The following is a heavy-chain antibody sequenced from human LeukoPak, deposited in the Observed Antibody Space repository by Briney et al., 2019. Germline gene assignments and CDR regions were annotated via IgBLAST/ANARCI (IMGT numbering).Heavy chain of an antibody. CDR2: ISYDGSNK. CDR1: GFTFSSYA. Sequence: GGSLRLSCAASGFTFSSYAMHWVRQAPGKGLEWVAVISYDGSNKYYADSVKGRFTISRDNSKNTLFLQMNSLRAEDTAVYYCATDWGSLFNYWGQGTLVTVSS. D-gene: IGHD3-16*01. V-gene: IGHV3-30-3*01. J-gene: IGHJ4*02. CDR3: ATDWGSLFNY.